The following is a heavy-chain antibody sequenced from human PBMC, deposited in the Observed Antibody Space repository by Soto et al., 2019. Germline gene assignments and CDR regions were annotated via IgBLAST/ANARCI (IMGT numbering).Heavy chain of an antibody. V-gene: IGHV3-7*01. CDR1: GFTFTSYA. J-gene: IGHJ6*02. CDR2: IKQDGGQT. Sequence: GGSLRLSCSASGFTFTSYAMSWVRQAPGKGLEWVAHIKQDGGQTYYVDSVKSRFTIYRDNAKTSLYLQMNSLRAEDTSVYFCARGGNGYENWPPYYYYGMDVWGQGTTVTVSS. CDR3: ARGGNGYENWPPYYYYGMDV. D-gene: IGHD5-12*01.